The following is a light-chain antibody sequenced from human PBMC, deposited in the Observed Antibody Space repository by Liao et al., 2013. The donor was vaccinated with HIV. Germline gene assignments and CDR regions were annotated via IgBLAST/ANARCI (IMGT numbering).Light chain of an antibody. J-gene: IGLJ2*01. CDR2: QDS. CDR1: KLGHKY. CDR3: QVWDSSSDPHVV. V-gene: IGLV3-1*01. Sequence: SYELTQPPSVSVSPGQTASITCSGDKLGHKYASWYQQKPGQSPVLVIYQDSDRPSGIPERLSGSNSGNTATLTISRVEAGDEADYYCQVWDSSSDPHVVFGGGTKLTVL.